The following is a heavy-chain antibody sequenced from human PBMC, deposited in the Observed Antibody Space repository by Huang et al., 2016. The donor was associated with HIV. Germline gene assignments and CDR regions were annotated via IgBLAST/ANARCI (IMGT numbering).Heavy chain of an antibody. Sequence: QVQLQQWGAGLLKPSETLSLTCAVYGGSFSGYYWGWIRQSPGKGLEWIGEINHSGSTNYYPSLKSRLTISVDTSKNQFSLKLSSVTAADTAVYYCARERMMSWLDDHDAFDIWGQGTMVTVSS. CDR1: GGSFSGYY. D-gene: IGHD1-1*01. CDR3: ARERMMSWLDDHDAFDI. J-gene: IGHJ3*02. V-gene: IGHV4-34*01. CDR2: INHSGST.